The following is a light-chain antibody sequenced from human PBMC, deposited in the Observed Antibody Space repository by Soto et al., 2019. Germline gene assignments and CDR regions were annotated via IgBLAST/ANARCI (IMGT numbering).Light chain of an antibody. V-gene: IGKV3-20*01. CDR3: RQYGSSPLT. CDR2: DAS. J-gene: IGKJ4*01. CDR1: QSVSSNY. Sequence: EIVLTQSPGTLSLSPGERATLSCRASQSVSSNYLAWYQQKPGQAPRFLMYDASSRATGIPDRFSGSGSGTDFTLTISRLDPEDFAVYYCRQYGSSPLTFGGGTKVEIK.